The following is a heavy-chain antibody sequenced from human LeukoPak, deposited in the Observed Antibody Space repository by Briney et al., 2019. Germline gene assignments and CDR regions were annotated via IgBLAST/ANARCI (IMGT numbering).Heavy chain of an antibody. Sequence: SVKVSCKASGGTFSSYAISWVRQAPGQGLEWMGRIIPILGIANYAQKFQGRGTITADKSTSTAYMELSSLRSEDTAVYYCARALRYFDWLLSPYYYYGMDVWGQGTTVTVSS. CDR3: ARALRYFDWLLSPYYYYGMDV. CDR1: GGTFSSYA. V-gene: IGHV1-69*04. CDR2: IIPILGIA. D-gene: IGHD3-9*01. J-gene: IGHJ6*02.